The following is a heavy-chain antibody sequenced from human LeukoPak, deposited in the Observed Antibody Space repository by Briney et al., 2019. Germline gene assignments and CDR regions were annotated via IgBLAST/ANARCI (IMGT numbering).Heavy chain of an antibody. CDR1: GDSISSSSYY. J-gene: IGHJ5*02. V-gene: IGHV4-39*01. D-gene: IGHD6-13*01. Sequence: SETLSLTCTVSGDSISSSSYYWGWIRQPPGKGLEWIGSIYYSGSTYYNPSLKSRVTISVDTSKNQFSLKLSSVTAADTAVYYCASHTYSHSSSFFDPWGQGTLVTVSS. CDR3: ASHTYSHSSSFFDP. CDR2: IYYSGST.